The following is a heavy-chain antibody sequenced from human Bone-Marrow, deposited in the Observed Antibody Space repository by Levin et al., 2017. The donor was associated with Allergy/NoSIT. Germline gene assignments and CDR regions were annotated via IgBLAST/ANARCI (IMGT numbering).Heavy chain of an antibody. Sequence: KISCKASGGTFSHYAISWVRQAPGQGLEWMGGIIPIFGTTNYAQKFQGRVTITADKSTNTAYMELTTLTSGDTAVYYCARDLGFSGPLNWFDPWGQGTLVIVSS. CDR3: ARDLGFSGPLNWFDP. J-gene: IGHJ5*02. CDR2: IIPIFGTT. V-gene: IGHV1-69*06. D-gene: IGHD3-10*01. CDR1: GGTFSHYA.